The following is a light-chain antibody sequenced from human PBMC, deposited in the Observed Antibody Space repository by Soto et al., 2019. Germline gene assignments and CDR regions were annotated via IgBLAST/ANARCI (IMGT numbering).Light chain of an antibody. Sequence: EIVLTQSPGTLSLSPGERATLSCRASQSVSSYLAWYQQKPGQAPRLLIYGASSRATGIPDRFSGSGSGTDFTLTISRLEPEDFEVYYCQQYGSPSMTFGQGTKVEIK. CDR2: GAS. CDR1: QSVSSY. V-gene: IGKV3-20*01. J-gene: IGKJ1*01. CDR3: QQYGSPSMT.